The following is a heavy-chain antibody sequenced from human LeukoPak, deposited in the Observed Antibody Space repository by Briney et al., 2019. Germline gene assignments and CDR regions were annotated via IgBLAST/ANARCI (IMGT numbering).Heavy chain of an antibody. V-gene: IGHV1-2*02. Sequence: ASVKVSCKASGYTFTGYYMHCVRQAPGQGLEWMGWINPNSGGTNYAQKFQGRVTMTRDTSISTAYMELSRLRSDDTAVYYCARDKDYVRYYYMDVWGKGTTVTVSS. J-gene: IGHJ6*03. D-gene: IGHD3-16*01. CDR3: ARDKDYVRYYYMDV. CDR1: GYTFTGYY. CDR2: INPNSGGT.